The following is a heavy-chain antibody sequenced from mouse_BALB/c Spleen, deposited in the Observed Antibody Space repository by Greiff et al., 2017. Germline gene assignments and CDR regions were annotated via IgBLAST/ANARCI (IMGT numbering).Heavy chain of an antibody. CDR3: ARGLLRVYFDY. CDR2: IDPENGNT. J-gene: IGHJ2*01. D-gene: IGHD1-1*01. CDR1: GFNIKDYY. Sequence: VHVKQSGAELVRPGALVKLSCKASGFNIKDYYMHWVKQRPEQGLEWIGWIDPENGNTIYDPKFQGKASITADTSSNTAYLRLSSLTSEDTAVYYCARGLLRVYFDYWGQGTTLTVSS. V-gene: IGHV14-1*02.